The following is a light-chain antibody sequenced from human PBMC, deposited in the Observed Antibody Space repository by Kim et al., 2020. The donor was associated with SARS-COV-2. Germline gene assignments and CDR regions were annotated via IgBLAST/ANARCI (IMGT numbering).Light chain of an antibody. Sequence: EVVLTQSPATLSLSPGERATLSCRASQSVNNYLSWYQQKPGQAPRLLLYYVSNRATGIPARFSGSGSGTDFTLTISSLEPEDFAVYYCQHRKTWPVTFGGGTKVDIK. CDR1: QSVNNY. V-gene: IGKV3-11*01. J-gene: IGKJ4*01. CDR2: YVS. CDR3: QHRKTWPVT.